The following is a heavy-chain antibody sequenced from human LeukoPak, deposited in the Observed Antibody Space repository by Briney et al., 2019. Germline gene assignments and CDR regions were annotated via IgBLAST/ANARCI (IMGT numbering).Heavy chain of an antibody. CDR3: DRSTIVVVPAAMELNWFDP. CDR2: IYYSGST. V-gene: IGHV4-30-4*08. J-gene: IGHJ5*02. Sequence: PSQTLSLTCTVSGGSISSGDYYWSWIRQPPGKGLEWIGYIYYSGSTYYNPSLKSRVTISVDTSKNQFSLKPSSVTAADTAVYYCDRSTIVVVPAAMELNWFDPWGQGTLVTVSS. D-gene: IGHD2-2*01. CDR1: GGSISSGDYY.